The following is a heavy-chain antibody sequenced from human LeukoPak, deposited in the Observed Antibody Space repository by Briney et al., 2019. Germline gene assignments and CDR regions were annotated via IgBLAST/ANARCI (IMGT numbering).Heavy chain of an antibody. D-gene: IGHD3-10*02. CDR3: AELGITMIGGV. CDR1: GGSFSGFY. V-gene: IGHV3-11*04. Sequence: LSLTCAVYGGSFSGFYWSWLRHVPGKGLEWVSYISSSGSTIYYADSVKGRFTISRDNAKNSLYLQMNSLRAEDTAVYYCAELGITMIGGVWGKGTTVTISS. J-gene: IGHJ6*04. CDR2: ISSSGSTI.